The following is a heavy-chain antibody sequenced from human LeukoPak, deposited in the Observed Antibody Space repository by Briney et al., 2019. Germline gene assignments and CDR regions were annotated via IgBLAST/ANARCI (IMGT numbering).Heavy chain of an antibody. CDR2: INPNSGGT. CDR3: ARDRRGDFWSGYYFYFDY. Sequence: ASVKVSCKASGYTFTGYYMHWVRQAPGQGLEWMGWINPNSGGTNYAQKFQGRVTMTRDTSISTAYMELSRLRSDDTAVYYCARDRRGDFWSGYYFYFDYWGQGTLVTISS. V-gene: IGHV1-2*02. J-gene: IGHJ4*02. CDR1: GYTFTGYY. D-gene: IGHD3-3*01.